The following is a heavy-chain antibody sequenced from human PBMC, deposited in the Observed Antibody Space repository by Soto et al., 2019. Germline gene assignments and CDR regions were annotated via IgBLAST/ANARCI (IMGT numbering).Heavy chain of an antibody. CDR2: VFHSGST. CDR3: ARETYYNDGSASRYFDL. D-gene: IGHD3-22*01. V-gene: IGHV4-4*02. CDR1: GGSVSSRYW. Sequence: QVHLQESGPGLVKPSGTLSLTCDVSGGSVSSRYWWSWVRQSPGEGLEWIGEVFHSGSTNYNPSLKSRVTISIDKSKSRFSLTLTSVTAAATAVYYCARETYYNDGSASRYFDLWGRGTLVTVSS. J-gene: IGHJ2*01.